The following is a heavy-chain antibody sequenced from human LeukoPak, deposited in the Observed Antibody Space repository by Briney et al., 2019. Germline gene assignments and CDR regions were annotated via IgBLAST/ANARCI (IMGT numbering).Heavy chain of an antibody. J-gene: IGHJ4*02. CDR1: GFTFNKYW. V-gene: IGHV3-7*01. CDR3: AGGYYYSGTYYLSFFDY. Sequence: GGSLRLSCAASGFTFNKYWLTWVRQAPGKGLEWVANINQDDSQIYYLESVEGRFTITRDNAKNSLHLQMNSLRAEDTAIYYCAGGYYYSGTYYLSFFDYWGQGTLVTVSS. D-gene: IGHD3-10*01. CDR2: INQDDSQI.